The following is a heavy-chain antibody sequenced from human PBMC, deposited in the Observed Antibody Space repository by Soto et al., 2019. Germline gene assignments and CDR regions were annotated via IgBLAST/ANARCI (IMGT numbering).Heavy chain of an antibody. V-gene: IGHV4-59*01. CDR3: ARARGSYYNFDY. CDR2: ISYSGST. Sequence: SETLSLTCTVSGGSISGYYWSWIRQSPEKGLEYIGYISYSGSTNYNPSLKSRVTISVDTSKNQFSLKLNSVTAADTALFYCARARGSYYNFDYWGQGTLVTVSS. D-gene: IGHD3-10*01. J-gene: IGHJ4*02. CDR1: GGSISGYY.